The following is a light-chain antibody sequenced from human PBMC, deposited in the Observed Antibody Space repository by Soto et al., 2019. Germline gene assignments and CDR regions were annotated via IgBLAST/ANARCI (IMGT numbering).Light chain of an antibody. CDR3: GTWDTTLNVWV. J-gene: IGLJ3*02. CDR2: DNY. V-gene: IGLV1-51*01. Sequence: QSVLTQPPSVSAAPGQTVTISCSGSSSSAGHESVSWYQSLPGTAPKLLIYDNYKRPSGIPDRFSGSQSGTSATLGIAGLQTGDEADYYCGTWDTTLNVWVFGGGTKLTVL. CDR1: SSSAGHES.